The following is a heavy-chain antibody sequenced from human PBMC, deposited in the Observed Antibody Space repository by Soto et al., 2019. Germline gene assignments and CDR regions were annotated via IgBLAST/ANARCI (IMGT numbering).Heavy chain of an antibody. CDR1: GFTFSSYG. V-gene: IGHV3-30*18. CDR3: AKEYSSGWDYYGMDV. J-gene: IGHJ6*02. Sequence: GGALRLSCAASGFTFSSYGMHWVRQAPGKGLEWVAVISYDGSNKYYADSVKGRFTISRDNSKNTLYLQMNSLRAEDTAVYYCAKEYSSGWDYYGMDVWGQGTTVTV. D-gene: IGHD6-19*01. CDR2: ISYDGSNK.